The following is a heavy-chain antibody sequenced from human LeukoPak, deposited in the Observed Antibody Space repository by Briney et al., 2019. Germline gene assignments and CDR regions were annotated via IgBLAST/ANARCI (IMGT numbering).Heavy chain of an antibody. J-gene: IGHJ6*04. Sequence: EASVKVSCKASGYTFTSYGISWVRQAPGQGLEWMGWISAYNGNTNYAQKLQGRVTMTTDTSTSTAYMELRSLRSDDTAVYYCARDPYGSGSSYYYGMDVWGKGTTVTVSS. CDR3: ARDPYGSGSSYYYGMDV. CDR2: ISAYNGNT. CDR1: GYTFTSYG. V-gene: IGHV1-18*04. D-gene: IGHD3-10*01.